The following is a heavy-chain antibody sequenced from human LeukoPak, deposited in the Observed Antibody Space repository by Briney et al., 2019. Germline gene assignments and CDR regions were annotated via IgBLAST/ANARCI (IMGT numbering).Heavy chain of an antibody. CDR1: GFTFSSNF. Sequence: PGGSLRLSCAASGFTFSSNFMSWVRQAPGKGLEWVSVIYSGGRTDYADSVKGRFIISRDNSKNMLYLRMNSLRPEDTAVYYCATFQGHDSSGYYSGDYWGQGTLVTVSS. D-gene: IGHD3-22*01. J-gene: IGHJ4*02. CDR2: IYSGGRT. CDR3: ATFQGHDSSGYYSGDY. V-gene: IGHV3-66*01.